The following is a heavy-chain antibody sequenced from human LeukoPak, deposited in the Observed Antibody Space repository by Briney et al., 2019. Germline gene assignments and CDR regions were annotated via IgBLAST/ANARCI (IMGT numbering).Heavy chain of an antibody. CDR1: GFTFSGSA. CDR2: IRSKANSYAT. D-gene: IGHD1-26*01. V-gene: IGHV3-73*01. J-gene: IGHJ4*02. Sequence: GGSLKLSCAASGFTFSGSAMHWVRQASGKGLEWVGRIRSKANSYATAYAASVKGKFTISRDDSKNTAYLQMNSLKTEDTAVYYCTSWRIVGATREAQRSFDYWGQGTLVTVSS. CDR3: TSWRIVGATREAQRSFDY.